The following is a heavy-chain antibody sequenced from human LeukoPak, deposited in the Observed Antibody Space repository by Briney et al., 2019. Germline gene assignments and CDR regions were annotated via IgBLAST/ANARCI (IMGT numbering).Heavy chain of an antibody. J-gene: IGHJ6*02. CDR2: IYTSGST. CDR1: GGSISSYY. D-gene: IGHD2-2*01. Sequence: KPSETLSLTRTVSGGSISSYYWSWIRQPAGKGLEWIGRIYTSGSTNYNPSLKSRVTMSVDTSKNQFSLKLSTVTAADTAVYYCARDQANIVVVPAAMPDYYYYGMDVWGQGTTVTVSS. V-gene: IGHV4-4*07. CDR3: ARDQANIVVVPAAMPDYYYYGMDV.